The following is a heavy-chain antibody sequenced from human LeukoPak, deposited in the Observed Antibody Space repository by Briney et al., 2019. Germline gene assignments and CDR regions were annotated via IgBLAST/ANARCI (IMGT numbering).Heavy chain of an antibody. V-gene: IGHV1-69*13. Sequence: SVKVPCKASGGTFSSYAISWVRQAPGQGLEWMGGIIPIFGTANYAQKFQGRVTITADESTSTAYMELSSLRSEDTAVYYCARAKRAMYSSGWYYFDYWGQGTLVTVSS. CDR1: GGTFSSYA. D-gene: IGHD6-19*01. J-gene: IGHJ4*02. CDR3: ARAKRAMYSSGWYYFDY. CDR2: IIPIFGTA.